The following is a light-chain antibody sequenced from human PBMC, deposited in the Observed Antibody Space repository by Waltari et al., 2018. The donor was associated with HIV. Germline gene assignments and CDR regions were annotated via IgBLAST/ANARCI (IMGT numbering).Light chain of an antibody. V-gene: IGLV2-14*03. Sequence: SALTQPASVSGSPGQPTPISCTGPTSDAGGSRYVPWYQQHPGKAPQLMIYDVSNRPSGVSNRFSGSKSGNTASLTISGLQAEDEADYYCSSHTSSSTYVFGTGTKVTVL. J-gene: IGLJ1*01. CDR3: SSHTSSSTYV. CDR2: DVS. CDR1: TSDAGGSRY.